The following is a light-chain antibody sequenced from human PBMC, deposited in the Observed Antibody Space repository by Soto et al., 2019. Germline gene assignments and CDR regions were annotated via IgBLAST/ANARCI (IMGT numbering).Light chain of an antibody. CDR2: DAS. CDR1: QSVSSN. J-gene: IGKJ1*01. V-gene: IGKV3-15*01. Sequence: EIVMTQSPATLSLSPGGRATLSCRASQSVSSNLAWYQQKPGQAPRLLIYDASTRATGIPARFSGSGSGTECTLTISSLQSEDFAVYYCQQYNNWPPWTFGQGTKVEIK. CDR3: QQYNNWPPWT.